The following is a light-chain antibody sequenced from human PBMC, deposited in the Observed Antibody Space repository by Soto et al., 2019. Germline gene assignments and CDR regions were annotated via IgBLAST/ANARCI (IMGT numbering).Light chain of an antibody. CDR1: QSVGTW. CDR2: GAS. Sequence: DIQMTQSPSTLSASVGGRVTITCRASQSVGTWVAWYQQKPWKAPKLLIYGASNLESGVPSRFSGSGSGTEFTLTITTLQPDDFATYFCQHYRRNTWSFGPGTKVDI. V-gene: IGKV1-5*01. CDR3: QHYRRNTWS. J-gene: IGKJ1*01.